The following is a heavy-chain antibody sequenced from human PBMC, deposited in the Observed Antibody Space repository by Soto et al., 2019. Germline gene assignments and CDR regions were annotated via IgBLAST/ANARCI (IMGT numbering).Heavy chain of an antibody. D-gene: IGHD6-13*01. J-gene: IGHJ4*02. Sequence: PSETLSLTCTVSGGSINDFYWSWIRQPPGKGLEWIGYIYYSGSTDYNPSLKGRVTISVDTSKNQFSLKLRSVTAADTAVYYCARVGGAAAGTKLTPLDYWGQGTLVTVSS. V-gene: IGHV4-59*01. CDR1: GGSINDFY. CDR3: ARVGGAAAGTKLTPLDY. CDR2: IYYSGST.